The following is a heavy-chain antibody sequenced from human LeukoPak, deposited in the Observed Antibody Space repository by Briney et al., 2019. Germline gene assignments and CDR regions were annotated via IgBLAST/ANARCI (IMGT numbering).Heavy chain of an antibody. D-gene: IGHD6-13*01. CDR2: IYTSGST. CDR1: GGSISSGSYY. V-gene: IGHV4-61*02. CDR3: ARERGIAAAGTDFDY. J-gene: IGHJ4*02. Sequence: SETLSLTCTVSGGSISSGSYYWSWIRQPAGKGLEWIGRIYTSGSTNYNPSLKSRVTISVDTSKNQFSLKLSSVTAADTAVYYCARERGIAAAGTDFDYWGQGTLVTVSS.